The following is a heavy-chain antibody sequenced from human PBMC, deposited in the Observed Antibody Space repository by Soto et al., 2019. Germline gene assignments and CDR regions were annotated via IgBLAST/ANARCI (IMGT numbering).Heavy chain of an antibody. CDR3: AREVAADGTFREDVFDI. CDR2: IIPIFSTT. D-gene: IGHD6-13*01. V-gene: IGHV1-69*12. Sequence: QVHLVQSGAEVKKPGSSVKVSCKAPGGTFSNHAINWVRQAPGQGLEWMGRIIPIFSTTNYAQKFQGRVTMTADESTITAYLELSSLKKDDTAVYYCAREVAADGTFREDVFDIWGQGTLVTVSS. J-gene: IGHJ3*02. CDR1: GGTFSNHA.